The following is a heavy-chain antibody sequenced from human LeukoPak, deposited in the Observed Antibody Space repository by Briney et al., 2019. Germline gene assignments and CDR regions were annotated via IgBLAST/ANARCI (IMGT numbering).Heavy chain of an antibody. CDR1: GFTFSIYA. V-gene: IGHV3-23*01. Sequence: PGGSLRLSCAASGFTFSIYAMSWVRQAPGKGLEWVSVISDSGDITYYADSAKGRFTISRDNSKNTLFLQMNSLRVEDTAVYYCAKDARRTSGWYFFDYWGQGTLVTVSS. CDR3: AKDARRTSGWYFFDY. J-gene: IGHJ4*02. CDR2: ISDSGDIT. D-gene: IGHD6-19*01.